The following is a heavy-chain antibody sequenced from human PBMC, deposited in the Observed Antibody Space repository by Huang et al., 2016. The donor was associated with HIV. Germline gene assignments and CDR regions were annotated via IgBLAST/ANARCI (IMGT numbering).Heavy chain of an antibody. Sequence: QIQLVQSAAEVKKPGASVKVSCRASGYTFSTYGISWVRQAPGQGLEWMGWIRADNGYIKFAQNFKGRLTMTTDTSTLTAYMELRSLRSDDTALYYCARKATVTAGIDYWGQGTLVTVSS. J-gene: IGHJ4*02. CDR2: IRADNGYI. V-gene: IGHV1-18*01. CDR1: GYTFSTYG. D-gene: IGHD4-17*01. CDR3: ARKATVTAGIDY.